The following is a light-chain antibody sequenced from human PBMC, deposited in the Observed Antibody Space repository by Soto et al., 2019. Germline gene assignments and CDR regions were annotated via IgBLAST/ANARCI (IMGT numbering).Light chain of an antibody. V-gene: IGKV3-11*01. Sequence: TQSPGPLSFSPGDRASPSCRASQNLSRYFLAWYQHKPGQAPRLLIYDASNGATGIPARFSGSGSGTDFALTISSLEPEDVAVYYCQQRSDWPLTLGGGTKVDIK. J-gene: IGKJ4*01. CDR3: QQRSDWPLT. CDR2: DAS. CDR1: QNLSRY.